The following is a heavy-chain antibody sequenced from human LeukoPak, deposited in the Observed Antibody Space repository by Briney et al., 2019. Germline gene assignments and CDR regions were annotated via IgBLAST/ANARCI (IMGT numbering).Heavy chain of an antibody. J-gene: IGHJ4*02. CDR3: ARDEAVAGRGYFDY. V-gene: IGHV3-66*01. CDR2: IYSGGST. Sequence: GGSLRLSCAASEFTVSSNYMSWVRQAPGKGLEWVSVIYSGGSTYYADSVKGRFTISRDNSKNTLYLQMNSLRAEDTAVYYCARDEAVAGRGYFDYWGQGTLVTVSS. D-gene: IGHD6-19*01. CDR1: EFTVSSNY.